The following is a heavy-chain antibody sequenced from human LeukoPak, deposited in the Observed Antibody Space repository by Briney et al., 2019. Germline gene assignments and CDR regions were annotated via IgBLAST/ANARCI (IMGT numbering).Heavy chain of an antibody. J-gene: IGHJ3*02. CDR3: AGEGVGALPGDAFDI. CDR2: INLDGTDL. Sequence: PGGSLTLSCEASGFSFSTHSMNWVRKAPGKGLEWISFINLDGTDLHYGGSVKGRFPFSRDNAKNSLYLQMHTLRAEDTAVYYCAGEGVGALPGDAFDIWTQGTLVTVSS. D-gene: IGHD6-6*01. CDR1: GFSFSTHS. V-gene: IGHV3-21*05.